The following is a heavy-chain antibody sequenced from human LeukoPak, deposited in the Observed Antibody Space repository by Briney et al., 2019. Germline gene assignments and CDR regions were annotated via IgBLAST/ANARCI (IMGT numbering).Heavy chain of an antibody. Sequence: GASVKVSCKASGYTFTNFDINWVRQATGQGLEWMGWMNPNSGNTGYAQKFQGRVTMTMNTSITTAYMELSSLISEDTAVYYCAREGGPDSSGYYSVLDYWGQGTLVTVSS. D-gene: IGHD3-22*01. CDR2: MNPNSGNT. CDR1: GYTFTNFD. V-gene: IGHV1-8*01. CDR3: AREGGPDSSGYYSVLDY. J-gene: IGHJ4*02.